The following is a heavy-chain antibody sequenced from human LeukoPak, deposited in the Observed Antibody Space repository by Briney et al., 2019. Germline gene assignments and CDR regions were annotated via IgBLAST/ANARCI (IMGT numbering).Heavy chain of an antibody. CDR1: GFTFSSYW. D-gene: IGHD5-24*01. V-gene: IGHV3-74*01. CDR3: ARDHRDGYNYFPDDAFDI. Sequence: GGSLRLSCAASGFTFSSYWMHWVRQAPGKGLVWVSRINSDGSSTSYADSVKGRFTISRDDAKNTLYLQMNSLRAEDTAVYYCARDHRDGYNYFPDDAFDIWGQGTMVTVSS. CDR2: INSDGSST. J-gene: IGHJ3*02.